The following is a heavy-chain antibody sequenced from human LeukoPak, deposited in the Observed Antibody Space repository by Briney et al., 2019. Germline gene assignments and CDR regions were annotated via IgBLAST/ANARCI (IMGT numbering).Heavy chain of an antibody. CDR3: ATEVSGLTTVVTRDWYFDL. D-gene: IGHD4-23*01. J-gene: IGHJ2*01. Sequence: VASVKVSCKASGGTFSSYAIGWVRQAPGQGLEWMGGIIPIFGTANYAQKFQGRVTITADESTSTAYMELSSLRSEDTAIYYCATEVSGLTTVVTRDWYFDLWGRGTLVTVSS. CDR2: IIPIFGTA. V-gene: IGHV1-69*13. CDR1: GGTFSSYA.